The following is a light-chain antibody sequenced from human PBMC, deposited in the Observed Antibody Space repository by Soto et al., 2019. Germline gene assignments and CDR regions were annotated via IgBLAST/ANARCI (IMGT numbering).Light chain of an antibody. Sequence: QSALTQPASVSGSPGQSITIACTGTSSDIGASNYVSWYQQHPGQAPQLMISDVSNRPSGISGRFSGSKSGNTASLTISGLQADDEADYYCYSCIRNSDTRYVFRTGTKVTVL. CDR3: YSCIRNSDTRYV. V-gene: IGLV2-14*03. CDR1: SSDIGASNY. J-gene: IGLJ1*01. CDR2: DVS.